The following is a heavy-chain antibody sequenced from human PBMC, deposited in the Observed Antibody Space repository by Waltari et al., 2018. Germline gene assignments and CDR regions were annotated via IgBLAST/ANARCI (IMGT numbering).Heavy chain of an antibody. V-gene: IGHV4-34*01. J-gene: IGHJ3*02. D-gene: IGHD3-10*01. Sequence: QVQLQQWGAGLLKPSETLSLTCAVYGGSFSGYYWSWIRQPPGKGLEWIGEINHSGSTNYNPALKSRVTISVDTSKNQFSLKLSSVTAADTAVYYCARGGYGLSLDAFDIWGQGTMVTVSS. CDR3: ARGGYGLSLDAFDI. CDR2: INHSGST. CDR1: GGSFSGYY.